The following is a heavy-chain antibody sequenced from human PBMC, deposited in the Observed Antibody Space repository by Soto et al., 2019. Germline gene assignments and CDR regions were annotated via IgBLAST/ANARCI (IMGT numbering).Heavy chain of an antibody. J-gene: IGHJ5*02. Sequence: GGSLRLSCAASGFTFSSYAMSWVRQAPGKGLEWVSAISGSGGSTYYAASVKGRFTISRDNSKNTLYLQMNSLRAEDTAVYYCAKDAAVVVVAATLNWFDPWGQGTLVTVSS. CDR1: GFTFSSYA. D-gene: IGHD2-15*01. CDR2: ISGSGGST. CDR3: AKDAAVVVVAATLNWFDP. V-gene: IGHV3-23*01.